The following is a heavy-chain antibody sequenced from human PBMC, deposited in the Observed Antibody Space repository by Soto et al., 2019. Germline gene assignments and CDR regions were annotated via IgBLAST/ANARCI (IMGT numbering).Heavy chain of an antibody. CDR3: ARETYYYDSSGRRGVDY. Sequence: QVQLVESGGGVVQPGRSLRLSCAASGFTFSSYAMHWVRQAPGKGLEWVAVISYDGSNKYYADSVKGRFTISRDNSKNTLYLQMNSLRAEDTAVYYCARETYYYDSSGRRGVDYWGQGTLVTVSS. J-gene: IGHJ4*02. CDR1: GFTFSSYA. D-gene: IGHD3-22*01. V-gene: IGHV3-30-3*01. CDR2: ISYDGSNK.